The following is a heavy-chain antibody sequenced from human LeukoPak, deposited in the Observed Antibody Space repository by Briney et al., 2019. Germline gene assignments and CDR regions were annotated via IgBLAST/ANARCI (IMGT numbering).Heavy chain of an antibody. Sequence: GGSLRLSCAASGFTFSSYAMHWVRQAPGKGLEYVSAISSNGGSTHYANSVKGRFTISRDNSKNTLYLQMGSLRAEDMAVYYCARVRGTTVTKYYFDYWGQGTLVTVSS. CDR3: ARVRGTTVTKYYFDY. J-gene: IGHJ4*02. CDR1: GFTFSSYA. D-gene: IGHD4-17*01. V-gene: IGHV3-64*01. CDR2: ISSNGGST.